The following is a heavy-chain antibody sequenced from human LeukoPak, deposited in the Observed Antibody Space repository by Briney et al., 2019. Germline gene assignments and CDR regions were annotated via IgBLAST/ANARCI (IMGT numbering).Heavy chain of an antibody. D-gene: IGHD5-24*01. CDR1: GFTFSSYA. CDR2: ISGSGGST. V-gene: IGHV3-23*01. Sequence: GGSLRLSCAASGFTFSSYAMSWVRQAPGKGLEWVSAISGSGGSTYYADSVKGRFTISRDNSKNTLYLQMNSLRAEDTAVYYCAKGRWLQFRGALGYWGQGTLVIVSS. J-gene: IGHJ4*02. CDR3: AKGRWLQFRGALGY.